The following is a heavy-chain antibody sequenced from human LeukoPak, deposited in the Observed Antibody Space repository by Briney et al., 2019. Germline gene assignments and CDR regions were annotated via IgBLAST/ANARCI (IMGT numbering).Heavy chain of an antibody. J-gene: IGHJ6*03. Sequence: PSETLSLTCAVYGGSFSGYYWGWIRQPPGKGLEWIGEINHSGSTNYNPSLKSRVTISVDTSKNQFSLKLSSVTAADTAVYYCARARADRSSSSQYYYYMDVWGKGTTVTVSS. CDR1: GGSFSGYY. CDR3: ARARADRSSSSQYYYYMDV. CDR2: INHSGST. V-gene: IGHV4-34*01. D-gene: IGHD6-6*01.